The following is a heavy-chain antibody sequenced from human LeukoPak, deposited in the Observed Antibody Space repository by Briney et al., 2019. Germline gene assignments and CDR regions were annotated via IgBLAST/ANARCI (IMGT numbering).Heavy chain of an antibody. D-gene: IGHD4-17*01. CDR1: GITVSTFW. CDR3: AVPLGRTVKDY. V-gene: IGHV3-74*01. J-gene: IGHJ4*02. Sequence: GGSLRLSCAASGITVSTFWMHWVRQAPGGGLVWVSRINIDETNAYADSVSGRFTISRDNAKNTLYLQMNSLRAEDTAVYYCAVPLGRTVKDYWGQGTLVTVSS. CDR2: INIDETNA.